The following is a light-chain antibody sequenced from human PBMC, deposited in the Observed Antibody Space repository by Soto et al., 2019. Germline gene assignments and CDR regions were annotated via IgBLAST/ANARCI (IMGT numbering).Light chain of an antibody. CDR2: DVS. Sequence: QSVLTQPASVSGSPGQSITISCTGTSSDVGYYNYVSWYQLHPGEAPKLMIYDVSNRPSGISNRFSGSKSGNAASLTISGLQAEDEADYYCSSYTGSNTYVFGTGTKVTVL. CDR3: SSYTGSNTYV. CDR1: SSDVGYYNY. J-gene: IGLJ1*01. V-gene: IGLV2-14*03.